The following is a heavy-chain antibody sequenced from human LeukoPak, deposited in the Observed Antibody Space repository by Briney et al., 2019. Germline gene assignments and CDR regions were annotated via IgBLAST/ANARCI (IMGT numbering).Heavy chain of an antibody. CDR1: GGSFSGYY. V-gene: IGHV4-34*01. CDR2: INHSGST. J-gene: IGHJ6*03. D-gene: IGHD5-18*01. Sequence: PSETLSLTCAVYGGSFSGYYWSWIRQPPGKGLEWVGEINHSGSTNYNPSLKSRVTISVDTSKNQFSLKLSSVTAADTAVYYCARIGGYSYGRGGDYYYYMDVWGKGTTVTVSS. CDR3: ARIGGYSYGRGGDYYYYMDV.